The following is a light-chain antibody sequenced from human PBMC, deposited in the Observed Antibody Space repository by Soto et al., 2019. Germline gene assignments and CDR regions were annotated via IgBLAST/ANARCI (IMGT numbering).Light chain of an antibody. V-gene: IGKV1-39*01. CDR3: QQSYSTLT. CDR1: QSISSY. J-gene: IGKJ4*01. CDR2: TTS. Sequence: DIQLTQPPSSLSGSVGDRFTFIFRATQSISSYLNWYQQKPGKAPKLLIYTTSSLQSGVPSRFSGSGSGTDFTLTISSLQPEDFATYYCQQSYSTLTFGGGTKVDIK.